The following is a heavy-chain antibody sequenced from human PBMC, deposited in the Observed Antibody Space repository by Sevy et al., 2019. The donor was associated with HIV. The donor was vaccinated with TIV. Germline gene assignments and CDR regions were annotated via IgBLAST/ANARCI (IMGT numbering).Heavy chain of an antibody. V-gene: IGHV3-33*01. CDR2: IWNDGSNK. J-gene: IGHJ4*02. CDR3: ARGGDVNDRSAKRAFDY. D-gene: IGHD3-22*01. Sequence: GGSLRLSCAASGFTFSNYGMHWVRQAPGKGLEWVAVIWNDGSNKYYADSVKGRFTISRDNSKNTLYLQMNSLRVEDTAVYFCARGGDVNDRSAKRAFDYWGQGTLVTVSS. CDR1: GFTFSNYG.